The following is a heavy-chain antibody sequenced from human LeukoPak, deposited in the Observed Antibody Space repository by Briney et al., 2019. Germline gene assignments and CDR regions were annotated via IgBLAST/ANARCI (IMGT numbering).Heavy chain of an antibody. D-gene: IGHD3-10*01. V-gene: IGHV3-48*02. J-gene: IGHJ4*02. CDR1: GFTFSSYS. CDR2: ISSSSTI. Sequence: GGSLRLSCAASGFTFSSYSMNWVRQAPGKGLEWVSYISSSSTIYYADSVKGRFTISRDNAKNSLYLQMNSLRDEDTAVYYCARDPDYYGSGSFVNDYWGQGTLVTVSS. CDR3: ARDPDYYGSGSFVNDY.